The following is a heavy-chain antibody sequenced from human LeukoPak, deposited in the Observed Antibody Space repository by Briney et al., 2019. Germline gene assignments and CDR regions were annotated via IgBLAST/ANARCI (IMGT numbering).Heavy chain of an antibody. CDR1: GFSLSTSGAG. CDR3: AHRPNLKYYYDSSGYYYGLGAFDI. CDR2: IYWNDDK. Sequence: ESGPTLVKPTQTLTLTCTFSGFSLSTSGAGVGWIRQPPGKALEWLSLIYWNDDKRYSPSLKSRLTITKDTSKNQVVLTMTNMDPVDTATYYCAHRPNLKYYYDSSGYYYGLGAFDIWGQGTMVTVSS. V-gene: IGHV2-5*01. D-gene: IGHD3-22*01. J-gene: IGHJ3*02.